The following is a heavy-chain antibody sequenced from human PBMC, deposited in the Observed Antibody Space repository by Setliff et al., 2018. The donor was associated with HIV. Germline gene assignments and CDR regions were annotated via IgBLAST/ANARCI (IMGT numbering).Heavy chain of an antibody. V-gene: IGHV3-15*01. CDR3: TTRLSGSYIPNWFDP. Sequence: PGGSLRLSCKATGFSFSLYAMSWVRQAPGKGLEWVGRIKSKEDGGTIEYAAPVKGRFTISRDDSKDTLYLQMNSLKIEDTAVYYCTTRLSGSYIPNWFDPWGQGTLVTVSS. J-gene: IGHJ5*02. CDR2: IKSKEDGGTI. D-gene: IGHD1-26*01. CDR1: GFSFSLYA.